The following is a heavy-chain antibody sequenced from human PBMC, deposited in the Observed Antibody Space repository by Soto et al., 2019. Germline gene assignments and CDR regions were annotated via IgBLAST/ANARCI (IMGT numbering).Heavy chain of an antibody. CDR3: ARARLRAVYAFDI. CDR1: GGSVSSGAYY. D-gene: IGHD5-12*01. Sequence: QVQLQESDAGLVKASQTLSLTCTVSGGSVSSGAYYWTWIRQRPGQGLEWIGYIYYSGSTYYSPSLKSRLSISLDTSKNQFSLRLSSVTAADTAMYYCARARLRAVYAFDIWGQGTMVTVSS. J-gene: IGHJ3*02. CDR2: IYYSGST. V-gene: IGHV4-31*03.